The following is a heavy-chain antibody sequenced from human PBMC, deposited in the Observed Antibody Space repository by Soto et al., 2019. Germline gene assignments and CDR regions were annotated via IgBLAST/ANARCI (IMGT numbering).Heavy chain of an antibody. Sequence: VQLLESGGGLVQPGGSLRLSCAASGFTFSSYAMSWVRQAPGKGLEWVSAISGSGGSTYYEDSVKGRFTISRDNSKNTLYLQMNSLRAEDTAVYYCAKASELLTWYFDLWGRGTLVTVSS. D-gene: IGHD1-26*01. CDR2: ISGSGGST. CDR3: AKASELLTWYFDL. CDR1: GFTFSSYA. V-gene: IGHV3-23*01. J-gene: IGHJ2*01.